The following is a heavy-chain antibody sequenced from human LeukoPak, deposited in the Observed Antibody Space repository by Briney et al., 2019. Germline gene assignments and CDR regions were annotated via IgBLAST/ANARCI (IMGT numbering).Heavy chain of an antibody. V-gene: IGHV1-18*01. Sequence: ASVKVSCKASGYTFTSYGISWVRQAPGQGLEWMGWISAYNGNTNYAQKFRGRVTMTTDTSTNTGYMELRSLSSDDTAVYFCARDQLRYYGSNNYYSDMDFWGQGTTVTVSS. CDR3: ARDQLRYYGSNNYYSDMDF. J-gene: IGHJ6*02. D-gene: IGHD3-10*01. CDR2: ISAYNGNT. CDR1: GYTFTSYG.